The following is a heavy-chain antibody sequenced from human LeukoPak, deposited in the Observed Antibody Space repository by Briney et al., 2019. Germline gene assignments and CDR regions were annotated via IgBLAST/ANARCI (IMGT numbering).Heavy chain of an antibody. Sequence: SETLSLTCTVSGVSISSYYWSWLRQPAGKGLEWLGRIYTCGSTNYNPSLKSRVTMSVDTSKNQFSLKLSSVTAADTAVYYCARLETSVPSPLGLAPPSDVWGQGTTVTVSS. CDR2: IYTCGST. CDR3: ARLETSVPSPLGLAPPSDV. D-gene: IGHD3-16*01. V-gene: IGHV4-4*07. J-gene: IGHJ6*02. CDR1: GVSISSYY.